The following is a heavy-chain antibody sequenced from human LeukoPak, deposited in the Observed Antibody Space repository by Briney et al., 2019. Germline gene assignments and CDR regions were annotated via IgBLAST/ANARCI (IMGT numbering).Heavy chain of an antibody. CDR3: ARVGSSGLFDY. CDR1: GGTFSSYA. Sequence: SVKVSCKASGGTFSSYAISWVRQAPGQGLEWTGRIIPIFGTANYAQKFQGRVTITTDESTSTAYMELSSLRSEDTAVYYCARVGSSGLFDYWGQGTLVTVSS. D-gene: IGHD6-19*01. J-gene: IGHJ4*02. CDR2: IIPIFGTA. V-gene: IGHV1-69*05.